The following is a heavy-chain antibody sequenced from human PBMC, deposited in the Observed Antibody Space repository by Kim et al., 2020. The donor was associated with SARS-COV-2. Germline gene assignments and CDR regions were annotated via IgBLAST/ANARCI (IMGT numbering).Heavy chain of an antibody. CDR2: ISGSGGST. Sequence: GGSLRLSCAASGFTFSSYAMSWVRQAPGKGLEWVSAISGSGGSTYYADSVKGRFTISRDNSKNTLYLQMNSLRAEDTAVYYCAKDVYDYVWGSYRPVYYGMDVWGRGTTVTVSS. CDR3: AKDVYDYVWGSYRPVYYGMDV. D-gene: IGHD3-16*02. V-gene: IGHV3-23*01. CDR1: GFTFSSYA. J-gene: IGHJ6*02.